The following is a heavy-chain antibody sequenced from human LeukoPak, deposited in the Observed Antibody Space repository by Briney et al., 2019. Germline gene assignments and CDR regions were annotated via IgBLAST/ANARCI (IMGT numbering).Heavy chain of an antibody. CDR1: GVSINSYY. J-gene: IGHJ5*02. CDR3: ARKSIRYCSSTSCPNWFDP. Sequence: SETLSLTCTVSGVSINSYYWSWIRQPPGKGLEWIGEINHSGSTNYNPSLKSRVTISVDTSKNQFSLKLSSVTAADTAVYYCARKSIRYCSSTSCPNWFDPWGQGTLVTVSS. V-gene: IGHV4-34*01. D-gene: IGHD2-2*01. CDR2: INHSGST.